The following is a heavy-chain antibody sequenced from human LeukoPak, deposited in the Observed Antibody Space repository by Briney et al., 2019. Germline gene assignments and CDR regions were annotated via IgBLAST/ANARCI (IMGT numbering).Heavy chain of an antibody. Sequence: PGGSLRLSCAASGFTFSDYYMSWIRQAPGKGLEWVSYISSSSSIYYADSVKGRFTISRDNAKNSLYLQMNSLRAEDTAVYYCASIGNYWGQGTLVTVSS. D-gene: IGHD3-10*01. CDR2: ISSSSSI. J-gene: IGHJ4*02. CDR1: GFTFSDYY. V-gene: IGHV3-11*04. CDR3: ASIGNY.